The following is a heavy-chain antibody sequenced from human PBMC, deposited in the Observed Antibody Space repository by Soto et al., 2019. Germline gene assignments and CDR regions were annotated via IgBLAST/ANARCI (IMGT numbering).Heavy chain of an antibody. CDR2: ISYDGSNK. CDR1: GFTFSSYA. D-gene: IGHD3-10*01. J-gene: IGHJ3*02. CDR3: ARDFTSPPLTGVIRGGAFDI. V-gene: IGHV3-30-3*01. Sequence: GGSLRLSCAASGFTFSSYAMHWVRQAPGKGLEWVAVISYDGSNKYYADSVKGRFTISRDNSKNTLYLQMNSLRAEDTAVYYCARDFTSPPLTGVIRGGAFDIWGQGTMVTGSS.